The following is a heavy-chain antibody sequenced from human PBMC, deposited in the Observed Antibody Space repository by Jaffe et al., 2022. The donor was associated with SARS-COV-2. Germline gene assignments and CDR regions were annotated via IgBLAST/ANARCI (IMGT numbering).Heavy chain of an antibody. CDR2: ITPFNGNT. V-gene: IGHV1-45*02. D-gene: IGHD6-6*01. CDR3: ASSSIAALSHYYGMDV. Sequence: QMQLVQSGAEVKKTGSSVKVSCKASGYTFTYRYLHWVRQAPGQALEWMGWITPFNGNTNYAQKFQDRVTITRDRSMSTAYMELSSLRSEDTAMYYCASSSIAALSHYYGMDVWGQGTTVTVSS. J-gene: IGHJ6*02. CDR1: GYTFTYRY.